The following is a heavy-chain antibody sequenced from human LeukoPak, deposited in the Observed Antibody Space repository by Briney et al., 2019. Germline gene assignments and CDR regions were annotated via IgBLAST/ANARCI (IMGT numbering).Heavy chain of an antibody. V-gene: IGHV4-39*01. Sequence: PSETLSLTCTVSGGSISSSSYYWGWIRQPPGKGLEWIGSIYYSGSTYYNPSLKSRVTISVDTSNNQFSLKLSSVTAADTAVYYCARRVDYYGSGSQNWFDPWGQGTLVTVSS. CDR1: GGSISSSSYY. J-gene: IGHJ5*02. CDR2: IYYSGST. D-gene: IGHD3-10*01. CDR3: ARRVDYYGSGSQNWFDP.